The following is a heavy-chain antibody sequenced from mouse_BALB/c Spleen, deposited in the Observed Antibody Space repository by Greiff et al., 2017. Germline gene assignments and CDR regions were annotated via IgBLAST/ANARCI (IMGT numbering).Heavy chain of an antibody. V-gene: IGHV1-14*01. CDR3: AREAVVATRAMDY. J-gene: IGHJ4*01. CDR2: INPYNDGT. Sequence: EVQRVESGPELVKPGASVKMSCKASGYTFTSYVMHWVKQKPGQGLEWIGYINPYNDGTKYNEKFKGKATLTSDKSSSTAYMERSSLTSEDSAVYYCAREAVVATRAMDYWGQGTSVTVSS. D-gene: IGHD1-1*01. CDR1: GYTFTSYV.